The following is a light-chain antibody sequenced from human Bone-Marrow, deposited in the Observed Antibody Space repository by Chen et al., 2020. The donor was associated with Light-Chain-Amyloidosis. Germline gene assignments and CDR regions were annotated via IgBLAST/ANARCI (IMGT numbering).Light chain of an antibody. Sequence: SYVLTQPSSVSVAPGQTATIACGGNNIGTTSVHWYQQTPGQAPLLVVYDDSDRPSGIPERLSCSNSGNAATLTFSRVEAGDEADYYCQVWDRSSDRPVFGGGTKLTVL. V-gene: IGLV3-21*02. CDR1: NIGTTS. J-gene: IGLJ3*02. CDR3: QVWDRSSDRPV. CDR2: DDS.